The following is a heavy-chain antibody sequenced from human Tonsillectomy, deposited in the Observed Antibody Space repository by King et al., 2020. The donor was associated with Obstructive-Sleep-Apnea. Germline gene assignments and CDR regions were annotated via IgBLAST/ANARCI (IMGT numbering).Heavy chain of an antibody. CDR3: ARVGSTYYYDSSGSWGFGGFDY. J-gene: IGHJ4*02. Sequence: VQLVESGGGLVKPGGSLRLSCAASGFTFSSCSMNWVRQAPGKGLEWVSSISSSSSYIYYADSVKGRFTISRDNAKNSLYLQMNSLRAEDTAVYYCARVGSTYYYDSSGSWGFGGFDYWGQGTLVTVSS. CDR1: GFTFSSCS. V-gene: IGHV3-21*01. CDR2: ISSSSSYI. D-gene: IGHD3-22*01.